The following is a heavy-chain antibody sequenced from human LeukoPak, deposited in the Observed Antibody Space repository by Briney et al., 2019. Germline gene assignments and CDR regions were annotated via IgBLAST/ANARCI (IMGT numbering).Heavy chain of an antibody. J-gene: IGHJ4*02. CDR1: GSTFSSNW. CDR3: AKLRVGAIDY. Sequence: PGGSLSPSCAPSGSTFSSNWMRCVRQPAGEVLEWVANIKQDGSEKYYVDSVKGRFTISRDNAKNSLYLQMNSLRAEDTAVFYCAKLRVGAIDYWGQGTLVTVSS. D-gene: IGHD1-26*01. V-gene: IGHV3-7*01. CDR2: IKQDGSEK.